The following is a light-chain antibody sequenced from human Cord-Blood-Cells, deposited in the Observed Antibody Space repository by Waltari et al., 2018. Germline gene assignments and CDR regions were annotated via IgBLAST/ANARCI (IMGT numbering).Light chain of an antibody. CDR2: GAS. CDR3: QQYGSSPYS. J-gene: IGKJ2*03. CDR1: QSVSSTY. V-gene: IGKV3-20*01. Sequence: ETVLTQSPGTMSLSPGERANLSCRARQSVSSTYLAWYQQKPGQAPRLRIYGASSRATGIPDRFSGSGSGTDFTLTISRLEPEDFAVYYCQQYGSSPYSFGQGTKLEIK.